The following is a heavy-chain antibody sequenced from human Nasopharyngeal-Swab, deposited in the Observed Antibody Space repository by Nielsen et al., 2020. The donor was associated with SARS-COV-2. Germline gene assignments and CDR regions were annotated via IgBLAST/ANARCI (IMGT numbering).Heavy chain of an antibody. CDR1: GFSLSSRGMC. D-gene: IGHD2-2*01. V-gene: IGHV2-70*11. CDR2: IDWDDDK. Sequence: SGPTLVKPPQTLTLTCTFSGFSLSSRGMCVSWIRQPPGKALEWLARIDWDDDKYYNTSLKTRLTISKDAFKNQVVLTMTNMDPVDTATYYCARIRGSGFCTTTTCLKKGYLDYWGQGTLVTVSS. CDR3: ARIRGSGFCTTTTCLKKGYLDY. J-gene: IGHJ4*02.